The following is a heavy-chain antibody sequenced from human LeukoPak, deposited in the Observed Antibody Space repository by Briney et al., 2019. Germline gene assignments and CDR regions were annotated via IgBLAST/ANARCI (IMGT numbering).Heavy chain of an antibody. CDR3: ARQPDSSGSPLY. D-gene: IGHD3-22*01. CDR1: GYIFTSYW. CDR2: IYPGDSDT. V-gene: IGHV5-51*01. Sequence: GEPLQISCKGSGYIFTSYWIGWVRQLPGKGLEWMGIIYPGDSDTSYSPSFQGQVTISADKYISTAYLQWSSLKASDTAMFYCARQPDSSGSPLYWGQGTLVSVSS. J-gene: IGHJ4*02.